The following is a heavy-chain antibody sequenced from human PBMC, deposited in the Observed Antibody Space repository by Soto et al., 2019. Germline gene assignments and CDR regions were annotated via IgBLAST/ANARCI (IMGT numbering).Heavy chain of an antibody. D-gene: IGHD3-10*01. Sequence: QVQLQESGPGLVKPSETLSLTCTVSGGSVSSGSYYWSWIRQPPGKGLEWIGYIYYSGSTNYNPSLKSRVTISVDTSKNQFSLKLSSVTAADTAVYYCARTYYYGSGRFDPWGQGTLVTVSS. CDR2: IYYSGST. V-gene: IGHV4-61*01. CDR3: ARTYYYGSGRFDP. CDR1: GGSVSSGSYY. J-gene: IGHJ5*02.